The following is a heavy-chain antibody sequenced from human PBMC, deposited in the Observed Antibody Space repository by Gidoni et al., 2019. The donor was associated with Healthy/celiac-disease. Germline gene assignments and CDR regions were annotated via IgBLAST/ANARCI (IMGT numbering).Heavy chain of an antibody. J-gene: IGHJ4*02. CDR3: ANIAARRPIDY. D-gene: IGHD6-6*01. CDR2: ISGSGGST. CDR1: GLTFSSYA. Sequence: EVQLLESGGGLVQPGGSLRLSCAASGLTFSSYAMSWVRQAPGKGRGWVSVISGSGGSTYSADSVKGRFTISRDNSKNTLYLQMNSLRAEDTAVYYCANIAARRPIDYWGQGTLVTVSS. V-gene: IGHV3-23*01.